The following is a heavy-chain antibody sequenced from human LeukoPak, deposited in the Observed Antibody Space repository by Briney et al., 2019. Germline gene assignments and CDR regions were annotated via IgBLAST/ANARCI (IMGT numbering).Heavy chain of an antibody. J-gene: IGHJ4*02. CDR3: AIHQGLGGLDY. D-gene: IGHD2-15*01. CDR2: INPSGGST. CDR1: GYTFTSCY. Sequence: GASVKVSCKASGYTFTSCYMHWVRQAPGQGLEWMGIINPSGGSTSYAQKFQGRVTMTRDTSTSTVYMELSSLRSEDTAVYYCAIHQGLGGLDYWGQGTLVTVSS. V-gene: IGHV1-46*01.